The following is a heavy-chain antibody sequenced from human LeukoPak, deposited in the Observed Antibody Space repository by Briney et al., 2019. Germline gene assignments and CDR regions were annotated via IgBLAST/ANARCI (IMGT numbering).Heavy chain of an antibody. Sequence: GGSLRLSCAASGFTFSSYWMSWVRQAPGKGLEWVANIKQDGSEKYYVDSVKGRFTISRDNAKNSLYLQMNSLRAEDTAVYYCAREGDSGYDTYYFDYWGQGTLVTVS. CDR1: GFTFSSYW. CDR2: IKQDGSEK. J-gene: IGHJ4*02. CDR3: AREGDSGYDTYYFDY. V-gene: IGHV3-7*01. D-gene: IGHD5-12*01.